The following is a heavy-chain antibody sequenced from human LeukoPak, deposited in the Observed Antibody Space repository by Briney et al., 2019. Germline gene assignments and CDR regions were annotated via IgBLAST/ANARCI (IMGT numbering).Heavy chain of an antibody. D-gene: IGHD4-17*01. J-gene: IGHJ3*02. CDR1: GGSISSSSYY. CDR3: ARDYGENAFDI. V-gene: IGHV4-61*01. Sequence: PSETLSLTCTVSGGSISSSSYYWGWIRQPPGKGLEWIGYIYYSGSTNYNPSLKSRVTISVDTSKNQFSLKLSSVTAADTAVYYCARDYGENAFDIWGQGTMVTVSS. CDR2: IYYSGST.